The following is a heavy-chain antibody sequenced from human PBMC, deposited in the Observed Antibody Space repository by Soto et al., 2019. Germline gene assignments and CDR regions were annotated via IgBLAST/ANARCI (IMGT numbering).Heavy chain of an antibody. D-gene: IGHD3-22*01. CDR1: GFTFSSYA. V-gene: IGHV3-23*01. CDR2: ISGSGGST. CDR3: AKDITMIVVVIPQAG. J-gene: IGHJ4*02. Sequence: GGSLRLSCTASGFTFSSYAMSWVRQAPGKGLEWVSAISGSGGSTYYADSVKGRFTISRDNSKNTLYLQMNSLRAEDTAVYYCAKDITMIVVVIPQAGWGQGTLVTVSS.